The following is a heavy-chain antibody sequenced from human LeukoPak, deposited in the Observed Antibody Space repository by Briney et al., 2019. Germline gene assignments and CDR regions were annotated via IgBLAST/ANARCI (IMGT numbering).Heavy chain of an antibody. CDR2: IYYSGST. D-gene: IGHD4-17*01. Sequence: SETLSLTCAVYGGPFSGYYWSWIRQPPGKGLEWIGYIYYSGSTNYNPSLKSRVTISVDTSKNQFSLKLSSVTAADTAVYYCAGLLDYGDYGDAFDIWGQGTMVTVSS. V-gene: IGHV4-59*08. J-gene: IGHJ3*02. CDR3: AGLLDYGDYGDAFDI. CDR1: GGPFSGYY.